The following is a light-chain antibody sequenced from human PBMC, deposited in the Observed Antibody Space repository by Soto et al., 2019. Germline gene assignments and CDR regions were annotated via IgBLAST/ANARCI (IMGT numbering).Light chain of an antibody. J-gene: IGLJ2*01. CDR1: SPNIGSNA. Sequence: QAVVTQPPSASGTPGQRVTISCSGGSPNIGSNAVNWYQHLPGTAPKLLISGNDQRPSGVPDRFSGSKSGTSASLAISGLQSEDEADYYCVAWDDSLEGVLFGGGTQLTVL. CDR3: VAWDDSLEGVL. V-gene: IGLV1-44*01. CDR2: GND.